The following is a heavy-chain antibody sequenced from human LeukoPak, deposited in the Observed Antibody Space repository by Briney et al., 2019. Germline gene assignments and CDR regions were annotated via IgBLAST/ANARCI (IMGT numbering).Heavy chain of an antibody. V-gene: IGHV3-23*01. CDR2: ISGSGGST. CDR3: AKSPLLLRYFDWSPYYFDY. J-gene: IGHJ4*02. Sequence: QPGGSLRLSCAASGFTFSSYAMSWVRQAPGKGLEWVSAISGSGGSTYYADSVKGRFTISRDNSKNALYLQMNSLRAEDTAVYYCAKSPLLLRYFDWSPYYFDYWGQGTLVTVSS. CDR1: GFTFSSYA. D-gene: IGHD3-9*01.